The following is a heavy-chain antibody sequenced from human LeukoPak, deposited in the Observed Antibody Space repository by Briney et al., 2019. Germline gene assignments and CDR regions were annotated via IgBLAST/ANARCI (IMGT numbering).Heavy chain of an antibody. CDR3: AKDTSRGYSYGFFDY. CDR2: ISYDGSNK. Sequence: GRSLRLSCAASGFTFSSYGMHWVRQAPGKGLEWVAVISYDGSNKYYADSVKGRFTISRDNSKNTLYLQMNSLRAEDTAVYYCAKDTSRGYSYGFFDYWGQGTLVTVSS. D-gene: IGHD5-18*01. J-gene: IGHJ4*02. CDR1: GFTFSSYG. V-gene: IGHV3-30*18.